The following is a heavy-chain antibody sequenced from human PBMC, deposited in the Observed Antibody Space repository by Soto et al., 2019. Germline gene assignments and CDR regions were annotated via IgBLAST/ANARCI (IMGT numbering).Heavy chain of an antibody. CDR3: ATYDSPYYYMDV. D-gene: IGHD3-16*01. V-gene: IGHV4-59*13. CDR2: IYYSGST. Sequence: PSETLSLTCTVSGGSISRYFWSWIRQPPGKGLQWIGHIYYSGSTDYNPSLKSRVAISVDASKTHFSLRLNSVTVADAAVYYCATYDSPYYYMDVWGKGTKVTVSS. CDR1: GGSISRYF. J-gene: IGHJ6*03.